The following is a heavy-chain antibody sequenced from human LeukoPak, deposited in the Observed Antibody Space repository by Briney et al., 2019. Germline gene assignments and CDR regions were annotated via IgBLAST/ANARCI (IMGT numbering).Heavy chain of an antibody. CDR1: GHTFTGYY. D-gene: IGHD2-2*01. CDR3: ARDEDCSSTSCFFSGFDY. V-gene: IGHV1-2*02. Sequence: ASVKVSCKASGHTFTGYYMHWVRQAPGQGLEWMGWINANSGDTNYAQKFQGRVTMTRDTSISTAYMELSRLRSDDTAVYYCARDEDCSSTSCFFSGFDYWGQGTLVTVSS. CDR2: INANSGDT. J-gene: IGHJ4*02.